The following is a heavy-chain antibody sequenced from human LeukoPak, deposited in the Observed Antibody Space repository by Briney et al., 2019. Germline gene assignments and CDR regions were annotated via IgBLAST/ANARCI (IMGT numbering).Heavy chain of an antibody. Sequence: ASVKVSCKASRYTFTGYHIHWVRQAPGQGLEWLGRINPNSGDTNYAQKFQGRVTMTRDTSISTAYMELSRLRSDDTAVYYCARDYCSSTSCLFDYWGQGSPVTVSS. CDR3: ARDYCSSTSCLFDY. J-gene: IGHJ4*02. CDR1: RYTFTGYH. D-gene: IGHD2-2*01. V-gene: IGHV1-2*06. CDR2: INPNSGDT.